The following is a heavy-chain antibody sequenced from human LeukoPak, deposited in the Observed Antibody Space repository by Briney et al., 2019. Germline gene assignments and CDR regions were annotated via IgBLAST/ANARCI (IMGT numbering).Heavy chain of an antibody. CDR1: GFTFSSYS. CDR3: ARERRDWNYVLAPDAFDI. V-gene: IGHV3-48*04. D-gene: IGHD1-7*01. Sequence: GGSLRLSCAASGFTFSSYSMNWVRQAPGKGLEWVSYISSSSSTIYYADSVKGRFTISRDNAKNSLYLQMNRLRAEDTAVYYCARERRDWNYVLAPDAFDIWGQGTMVTVSS. J-gene: IGHJ3*02. CDR2: ISSSSSTI.